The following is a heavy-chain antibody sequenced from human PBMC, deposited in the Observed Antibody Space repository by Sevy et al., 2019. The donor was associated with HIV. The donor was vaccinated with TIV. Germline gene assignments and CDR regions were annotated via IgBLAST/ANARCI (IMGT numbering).Heavy chain of an antibody. CDR2: IKKDGTDK. CDR1: GFTFCKQL. J-gene: IGHJ4*02. D-gene: IGHD3-10*01. CDR3: ARDRRVEYGGSDY. Sequence: GSLRPPRAVSGFTFCKQLVNLVRQAPGEGPEWVANIKKDGTDKFYVDSVMGRFSISRDNAKDLLYLQMNSLRVEDTAVYYCARDRRVEYGGSDYWGQGTLVTVSS. V-gene: IGHV3-7*03.